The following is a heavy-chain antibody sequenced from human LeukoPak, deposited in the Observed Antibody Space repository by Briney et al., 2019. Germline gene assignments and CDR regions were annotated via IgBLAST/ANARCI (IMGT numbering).Heavy chain of an antibody. J-gene: IGHJ3*02. Sequence: ASVKVSCKVSGYTLTELSMHWVRQAPGKGLEWMGGFDPEDGETIYAQKFQGRVTMTEDTSTDTAYMELSSLRSEDTAVYYCATDSVFVGAFDIWGQGTMVTVSS. CDR2: FDPEDGET. V-gene: IGHV1-24*01. D-gene: IGHD1-26*01. CDR3: ATDSVFVGAFDI. CDR1: GYTLTELS.